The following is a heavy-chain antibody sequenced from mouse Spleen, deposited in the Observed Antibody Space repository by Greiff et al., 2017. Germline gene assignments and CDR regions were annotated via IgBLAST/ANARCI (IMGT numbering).Heavy chain of an antibody. Sequence: DVKLVESGGGLVKPGGSLKLSCAASGFTFSSYTMSWVRQTPEKRLEWVATISGGGGNTYYPDSVKGRFTISRDNAKNTLYLQMSSLRSEDTALYYCARLTFYYFDYWGQGTTLTVSS. CDR2: ISGGGGNT. J-gene: IGHJ2*01. V-gene: IGHV5-9*01. D-gene: IGHD1-3*01. CDR1: GFTFSSYT. CDR3: ARLTFYYFDY.